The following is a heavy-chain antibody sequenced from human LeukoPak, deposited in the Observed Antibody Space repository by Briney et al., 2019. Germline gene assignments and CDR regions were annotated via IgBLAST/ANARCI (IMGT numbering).Heavy chain of an antibody. CDR3: AKVFHDSGSWGVDY. V-gene: IGHV3-23*01. CDR1: GFTFSSYA. CDR2: INDSGGSK. J-gene: IGHJ4*02. D-gene: IGHD3-10*01. Sequence: PGGTLRLSCAASGFTFSSYAMSWVRQAPGKGLEWVADINDSGGSKYYADSVKGRFTISRDNSKHTLYMQMNSLRAEDTAVYYCAKVFHDSGSWGVDYWGQGTLVTVSS.